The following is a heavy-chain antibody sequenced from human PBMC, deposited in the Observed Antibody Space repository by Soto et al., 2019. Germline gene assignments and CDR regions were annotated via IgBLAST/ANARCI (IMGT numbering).Heavy chain of an antibody. Sequence: PGESLKISCMGSGYKVSTWHNFTSYWIAWVRQMPGEGLEWMGIIYPGDSDTRYSPSFQGQVTISADKSINSVYLQWSSLKASDTAIYYCARHQSLSVIAYYYGMDVWGQGTTVTVSS. J-gene: IGHJ6*02. CDR3: ARHQSLSVIAYYYGMDV. CDR1: GYKVSTWHNFTSYW. V-gene: IGHV5-51*01. CDR2: IYPGDSDT. D-gene: IGHD3-10*01.